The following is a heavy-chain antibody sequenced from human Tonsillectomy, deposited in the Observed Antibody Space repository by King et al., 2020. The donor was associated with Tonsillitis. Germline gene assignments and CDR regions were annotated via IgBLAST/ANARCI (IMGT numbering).Heavy chain of an antibody. CDR3: ARGFKWTVFEDY. D-gene: IGHD1-26*01. CDR1: AYFISSGYY. Sequence: QLQESGPGLVKPSETLSLTCAVSAYFISSGYYWGWIRQPPGKGLEWIGSIYHTGSTYYNPSLKSRVTISVDTSKKQFSLKLSSVTAADTAVYYCARGFKWTVFEDYWGQGTLVTVSS. V-gene: IGHV4-38-2*01. CDR2: IYHTGST. J-gene: IGHJ4*02.